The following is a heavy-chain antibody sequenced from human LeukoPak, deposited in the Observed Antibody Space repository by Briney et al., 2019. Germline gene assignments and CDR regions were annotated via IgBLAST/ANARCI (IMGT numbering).Heavy chain of an antibody. J-gene: IGHJ6*02. CDR1: GGTFSSYA. V-gene: IGHV1-69*13. CDR2: IIPIFGTA. D-gene: IGHD4-17*01. Sequence: GASVKVSCKASGGTFSSYAISWVRQAPGQGLEWMGGIIPIFGTANYAQKFQGRVTITADESTSTAYMELSSLRSEDTAVYYCARDTDNYYYDGMDVWGQGTTVTVSS. CDR3: ARDTDNYYYDGMDV.